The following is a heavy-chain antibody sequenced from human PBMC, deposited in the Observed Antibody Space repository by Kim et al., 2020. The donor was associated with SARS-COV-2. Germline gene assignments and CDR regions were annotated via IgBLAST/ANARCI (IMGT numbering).Heavy chain of an antibody. J-gene: IGHJ4*01. D-gene: IGHD3-10*01. CDR2: ISASNSYT. CDR1: TFTFSDFY. CDR3: ARVLYGAGSHYYFDY. V-gene: IGHV3-11*05. Sequence: GGSLRLSCAASTFTFSDFYMSWIRQAPGKGLEWVSYISASNSYTNYADSLKGRFTISRDNAKNSLYLQMSTLRAEDTAVYYCARVLYGAGSHYYFDYWG.